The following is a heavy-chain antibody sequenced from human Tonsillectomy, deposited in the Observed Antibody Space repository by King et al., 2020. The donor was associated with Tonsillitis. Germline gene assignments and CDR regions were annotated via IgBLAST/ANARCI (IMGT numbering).Heavy chain of an antibody. CDR1: GFTFSSYA. Sequence: VQLVESGGGVVQPGRSLRLSCAASGFTFSSYAMHWVRQAPGKGLEWVAVISYDGSNRYYADSVKGRFTISRDNSKNTLYLQMNNLRPEDTAVYYCARDSTTGWGGDFDYWGHGTLVTVSS. CDR2: ISYDGSNR. D-gene: IGHD6-19*01. CDR3: ARDSTTGWGGDFDY. V-gene: IGHV3-30*04. J-gene: IGHJ4*01.